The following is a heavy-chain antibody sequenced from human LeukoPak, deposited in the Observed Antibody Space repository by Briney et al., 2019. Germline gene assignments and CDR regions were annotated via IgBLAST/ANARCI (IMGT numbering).Heavy chain of an antibody. J-gene: IGHJ5*02. Sequence: SETLSLTCTVSGGSISSSSYYWGWIRQPPGKGLEWIGSIYHSGSTYYNPSLKSRVTISVDTSKNQFSLKLSSVTAADTAVYYCARDPTEPIYCSGGSCYSPNWFDPWGQGTLVTVSS. D-gene: IGHD2-15*01. CDR2: IYHSGST. V-gene: IGHV4-39*07. CDR3: ARDPTEPIYCSGGSCYSPNWFDP. CDR1: GGSISSSSYY.